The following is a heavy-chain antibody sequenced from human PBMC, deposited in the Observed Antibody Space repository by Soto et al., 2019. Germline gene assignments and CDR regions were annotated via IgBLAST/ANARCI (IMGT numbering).Heavy chain of an antibody. CDR1: GYTFTSSA. Sequence: ASVKVSCKASGYTFTSSAMHWVRHAPGQRLEWMGWINAGNGNTKYSQKFQGRVTITRDTSASTAYMELSSLRSEDTAVYYCARELERSRQFIYYGMDVWGQGTTVTVSS. D-gene: IGHD1-1*01. J-gene: IGHJ6*02. CDR3: ARELERSRQFIYYGMDV. CDR2: INAGNGNT. V-gene: IGHV1-3*01.